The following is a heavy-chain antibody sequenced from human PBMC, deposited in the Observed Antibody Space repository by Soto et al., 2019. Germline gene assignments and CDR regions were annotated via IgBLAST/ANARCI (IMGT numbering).Heavy chain of an antibody. CDR1: GDSVSSTSTA. CDR3: ARGWYYSGRX. Sequence: QNLSLTCSISGDSVSSTSTAWSWIRQSPSRGLECLGRRYYRSKWYSDYAVSLKSRITINPETSKNQFSLQLNSVTPEDTAVYYCARGWYYSGRXWGQGTLVTVSX. CDR2: RYYRSKWYS. D-gene: IGHD6-19*01. V-gene: IGHV6-1*01. J-gene: IGHJ4*02.